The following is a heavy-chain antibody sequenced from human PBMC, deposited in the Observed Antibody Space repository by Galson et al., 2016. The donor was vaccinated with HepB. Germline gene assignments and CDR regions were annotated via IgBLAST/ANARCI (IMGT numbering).Heavy chain of an antibody. V-gene: IGHV1-2*02. CDR2: INPNSGGT. Sequence: SVKVSCKASGYRFTGQYMHWVRQAPGQGLEWMGWINPNSGGTNYAQKFQGRVTMTRDTSISTAYMELSRLRSDDTAVYYCARVRAARLYYYYGMDVWGKGTTVTVSS. CDR1: GYRFTGQY. J-gene: IGHJ6*04. CDR3: ARVRAARLYYYYGMDV. D-gene: IGHD6-6*01.